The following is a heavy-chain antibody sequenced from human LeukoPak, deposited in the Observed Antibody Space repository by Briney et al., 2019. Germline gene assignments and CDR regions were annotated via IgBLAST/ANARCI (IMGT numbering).Heavy chain of an antibody. CDR1: GYTFTNYG. CDR2: ISIYNGNT. D-gene: IGHD3-3*01. CDR3: ARITYDFWSGYYMPDDP. J-gene: IGHJ5*02. V-gene: IGHV1-18*01. Sequence: ASVKVSCKASGYTFTNYGISWVRQAPGQGLEWTGWISIYNGNTDYAQKLRGRVTMTTDTSTSTAYMELRSLRSDDTAVYYCARITYDFWSGYYMPDDPWGQGTLVTASS.